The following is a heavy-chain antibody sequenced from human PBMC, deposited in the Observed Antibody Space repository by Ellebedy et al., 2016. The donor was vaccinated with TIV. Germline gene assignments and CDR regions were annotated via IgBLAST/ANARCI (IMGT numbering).Heavy chain of an antibody. D-gene: IGHD4-23*01. Sequence: SETLSLXCAVYGGSFSGYYWSWIRQPPGKGLEWIGEINHSGSTNYNPSLKSRVTISVDTSKNQFSLKLSSVTAADTAVYYCARVGGLRKGTVVTPVRYYFDYWGQGTLVTVSS. J-gene: IGHJ4*02. CDR1: GGSFSGYY. CDR2: INHSGST. V-gene: IGHV4-34*01. CDR3: ARVGGLRKGTVVTPVRYYFDY.